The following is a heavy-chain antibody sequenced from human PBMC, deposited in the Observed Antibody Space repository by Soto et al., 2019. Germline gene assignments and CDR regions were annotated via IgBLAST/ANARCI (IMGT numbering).Heavy chain of an antibody. D-gene: IGHD4-17*01. CDR3: ARDVDADFRTDFDY. CDR2: ISGNGEII. CDR1: GFTFSDYY. Sequence: GALRLSCAAPGFTFSDYYIHWIRRAPGKGLEWISYISGNGEIIQYAASARGRFTISRDNAENSVYLEMDSLRAEDTALYYCARDVDADFRTDFDYWGRGTLVTVSS. V-gene: IGHV3-11*01. J-gene: IGHJ4*02.